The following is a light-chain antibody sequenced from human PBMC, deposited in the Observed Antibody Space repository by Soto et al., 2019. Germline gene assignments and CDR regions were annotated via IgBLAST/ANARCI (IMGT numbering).Light chain of an antibody. CDR3: CSYTSSTTLEV. CDR1: SSYVGSYNY. J-gene: IGLJ2*01. V-gene: IGLV2-14*01. CDR2: DVT. Sequence: QSALTQPSSVSGSPGQSITISCTGTSSYVGSYNYVSWYQQHPGKAPKLMIYDVTNRPSGVSNRFSGSKSGNTASLTISGLQAEDEADYYCCSYTSSTTLEVFGGGTKRTVL.